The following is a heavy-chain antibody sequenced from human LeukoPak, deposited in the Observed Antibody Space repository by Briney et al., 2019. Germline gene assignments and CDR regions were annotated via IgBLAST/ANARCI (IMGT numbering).Heavy chain of an antibody. V-gene: IGHV3-48*03. CDR3: ARGLYYDFWSGYSFSNWFDP. J-gene: IGHJ5*02. CDR1: GFTFSSYE. CDR2: ISSSGSTI. Sequence: GGSLRLSCAASGFTFSSYETNWVRQAPGKGLEWVSYISSSGSTIYYADSVKGRFTISRDNAKNSLYLQMNSLRAEDTAVYYCARGLYYDFWSGYSFSNWFDPWGQGTLVTVSS. D-gene: IGHD3-3*01.